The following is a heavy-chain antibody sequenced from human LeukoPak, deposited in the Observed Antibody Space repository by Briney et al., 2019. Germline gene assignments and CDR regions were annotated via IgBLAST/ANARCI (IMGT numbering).Heavy chain of an antibody. CDR3: AKGYCSGGSCWDAFDI. Sequence: GGSLRLSCAASGFTFSRYWMSWVRQAPGKGLEWVSAISGSGGSTYYADSVKGRFTISRDNSKNTLYLQMNSLRAEDTAVYYCAKGYCSGGSCWDAFDIWGQGTMVIVSS. CDR1: GFTFSRYW. CDR2: ISGSGGST. V-gene: IGHV3-23*01. D-gene: IGHD2-15*01. J-gene: IGHJ3*02.